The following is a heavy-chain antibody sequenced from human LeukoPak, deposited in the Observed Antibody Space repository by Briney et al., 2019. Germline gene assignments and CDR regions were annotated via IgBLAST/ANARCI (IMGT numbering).Heavy chain of an antibody. CDR2: INPNSGGT. D-gene: IGHD3-22*01. CDR1: GYTFTGYY. J-gene: IGHJ4*02. CDR3: AGDYQYYYDNNDYYYPFDY. V-gene: IGHV1-2*02. Sequence: GASVKVSCKASGYTFTGYYMHWVRQAPGQGLEWMGWINPNSGGTNYAQKFQGRVTMTRDTSISTAYMELSRLISDDTAVYYCAGDYQYYYDNNDYYYPFDYWGQGTLVTVSS.